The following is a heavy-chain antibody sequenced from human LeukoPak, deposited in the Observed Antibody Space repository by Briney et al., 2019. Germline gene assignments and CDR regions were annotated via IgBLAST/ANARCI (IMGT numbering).Heavy chain of an antibody. Sequence: GGSLRLSCAASGFSFSNSAMTWVRQAPGKGLEWVSTISGSGSSTYCADSVKGRFTISRDNSKNTLYLQMNSLRAEDTAVYYCARGEGLTYGMDVWGQGTTVTVSS. CDR3: ARGEGLTYGMDV. CDR2: ISGSGSST. D-gene: IGHD1-20*01. V-gene: IGHV3-23*01. CDR1: GFSFSNSA. J-gene: IGHJ6*02.